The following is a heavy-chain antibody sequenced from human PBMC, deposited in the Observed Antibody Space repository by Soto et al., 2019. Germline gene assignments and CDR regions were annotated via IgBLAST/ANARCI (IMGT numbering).Heavy chain of an antibody. CDR3: AKGGHYYDASSGALAI. V-gene: IGHV3-30*18. CDR1: GFTPSDYD. D-gene: IGHD3-22*01. Sequence: QVQMVESGGGVVQPGRSLRLSCAASGFTPSDYDMHWVRQAPGKGLDWVAFISYDGSNEHYADSVKGRFTISRDNSKVYLQMSRLRPEDTAVYPCAKGGHYYDASSGALAIWGQGTGVTVSS. CDR2: ISYDGSNE. J-gene: IGHJ3*02.